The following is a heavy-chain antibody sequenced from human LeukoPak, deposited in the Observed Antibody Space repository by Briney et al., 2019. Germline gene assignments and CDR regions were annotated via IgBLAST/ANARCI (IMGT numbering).Heavy chain of an antibody. V-gene: IGHV4-39*07. CDR3: GRASYSSSCDY. D-gene: IGHD6-13*01. J-gene: IGHJ4*02. CDR1: GGSIRSSSYY. Sequence: SETLSLTCTVSGGSIRSSSYYWGWIRQPPGKGLEWIASIYSSGPTYHNPSLKSRVIISVDTSKNQFSLKLDSVTAADTAVYYCGRASYSSSCDYWGQGTLVTVSS. CDR2: IYSSGPT.